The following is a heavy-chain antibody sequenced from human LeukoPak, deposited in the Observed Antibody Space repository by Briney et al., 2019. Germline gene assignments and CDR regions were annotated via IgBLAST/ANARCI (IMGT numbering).Heavy chain of an antibody. V-gene: IGHV3-53*01. CDR3: AKTIDSSSWPPGAFDI. D-gene: IGHD6-13*01. J-gene: IGHJ3*02. CDR1: GYIVSGKY. Sequence: GGSLRLSCAVSGYIVSGKYMGWVRQAPGKGLEYLSVIYSGGSTYYIDSVKGRFTISRDNSKNTLYLQMNSLRAEDTAVYYCAKTIDSSSWPPGAFDIWGQGTMVTVSS. CDR2: IYSGGST.